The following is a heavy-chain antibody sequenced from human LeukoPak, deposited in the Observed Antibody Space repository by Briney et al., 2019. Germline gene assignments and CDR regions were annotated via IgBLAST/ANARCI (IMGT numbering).Heavy chain of an antibody. V-gene: IGHV3-7*01. CDR3: ARNAFDI. CDR1: GFTFSDYW. J-gene: IGHJ3*02. Sequence: GGSLRLSCAASGFTFSDYWMSRVRQAPGKGLEWVANINQDGSGEAYVDSVKGRFTISRDNARNSLYLQMSNLRAEDTAVYYCARNAFDIWGQGTMVIVSS. CDR2: INQDGSGE.